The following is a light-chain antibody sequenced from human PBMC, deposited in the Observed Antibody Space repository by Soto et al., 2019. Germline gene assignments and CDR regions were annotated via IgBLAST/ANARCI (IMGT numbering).Light chain of an antibody. J-gene: IGKJ1*01. Sequence: ERLMTQSPATLSVSPGERATLTCRASQSVSSNLAWYQQKPGQAPRLLISGASTRATGIPARFSGSGSGTEFTLTISSLQSEDFAVYYCQQYNNLPWTFGQGTKVEIK. CDR3: QQYNNLPWT. CDR1: QSVSSN. V-gene: IGKV3-15*01. CDR2: GAS.